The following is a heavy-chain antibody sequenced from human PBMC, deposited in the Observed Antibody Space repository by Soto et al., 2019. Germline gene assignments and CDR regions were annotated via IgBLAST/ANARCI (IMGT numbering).Heavy chain of an antibody. Sequence: SGPTLVNPTQTLTLTCTFSGFSLSTRGMCVNWLRQPPGKALEWLALIDWGDDKYYSTSLKTRLAISKDTSKNQVVLTLTNMDPVDTATYYCARSSGWYSASFDYWGQGTPVTVSS. CDR2: IDWGDDK. D-gene: IGHD6-19*01. V-gene: IGHV2-70*13. CDR1: GFSLSTRGMC. J-gene: IGHJ4*02. CDR3: ARSSGWYSASFDY.